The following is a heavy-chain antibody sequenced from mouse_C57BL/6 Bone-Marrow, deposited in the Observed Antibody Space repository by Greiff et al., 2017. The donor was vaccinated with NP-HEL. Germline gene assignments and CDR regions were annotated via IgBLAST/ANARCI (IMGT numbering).Heavy chain of an antibody. J-gene: IGHJ4*01. CDR3: ATPNGDYAMDY. Sequence: VKLMESGPGLVQPSQSLSITCTVSGFSLTSYGVHWVRQSPGKGLEWLVVIWRGGSTDYHAAFMSRLSIPKDNTKCKVFLNMNSLQDDDTTIYYCATPNGDYAMDYWGQGTSVTVSS. CDR1: GFSLTSYG. V-gene: IGHV2-5*01. CDR2: IWRGGST.